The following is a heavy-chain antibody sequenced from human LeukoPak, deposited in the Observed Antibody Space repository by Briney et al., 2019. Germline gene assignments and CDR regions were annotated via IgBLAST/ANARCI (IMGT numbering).Heavy chain of an antibody. CDR2: IYYTET. CDR3: ATRKLGNDY. J-gene: IGHJ4*02. V-gene: IGHV4-59*02. D-gene: IGHD7-27*01. Sequence: NPSETLSLTCTVSGGSVSNYYWSWIRQSPGEGLEWIGYIYYTETSYNPSLKSRVTISADTSKNQFSLKLYSVTAADTAVYYCATRKLGNDYWGQGTLVTVSS. CDR1: GGSVSNYY.